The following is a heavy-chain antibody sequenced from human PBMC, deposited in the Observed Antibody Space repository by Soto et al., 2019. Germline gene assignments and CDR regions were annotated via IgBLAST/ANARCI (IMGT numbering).Heavy chain of an antibody. Sequence: QVQLVESGGGVVQPGRSLRLSCEASGFTFSSYGMHWVRQAPGKGLEWVAVISYDGSNKYYADSVKGRFTISRDNSKNTLYLKMNSLRAEDTAVYYCAKGGYIVVVPAAIRGLYYGMDVWGQGTTVTVSS. D-gene: IGHD2-2*01. J-gene: IGHJ6*02. CDR2: ISYDGSNK. CDR3: AKGGYIVVVPAAIRGLYYGMDV. V-gene: IGHV3-30*18. CDR1: GFTFSSYG.